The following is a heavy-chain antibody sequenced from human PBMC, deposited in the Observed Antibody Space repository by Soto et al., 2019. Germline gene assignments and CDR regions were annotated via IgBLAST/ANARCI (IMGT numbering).Heavy chain of an antibody. CDR3: ARDLGGGSSSRSYYYYGMDV. D-gene: IGHD6-6*01. J-gene: IGHJ6*02. CDR1: GFTFSSYA. V-gene: IGHV3-30-3*01. Sequence: QVQLVESGGGVVQPGRSLRLSCAASGFTFSSYAMHWVRQAPGKGLEWVAVISYDGSNKYYADSVKGRFTISRDNSKNTLYLQMNSLRAEDTAVYYCARDLGGGSSSRSYYYYGMDVWGQGTTVTVSS. CDR2: ISYDGSNK.